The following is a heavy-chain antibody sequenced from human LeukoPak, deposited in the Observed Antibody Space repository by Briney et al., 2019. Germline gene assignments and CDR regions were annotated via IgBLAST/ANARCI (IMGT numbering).Heavy chain of an antibody. CDR3: ARLGSSDARWGMDV. CDR2: ISSSSSTI. CDR1: GFTFSSYS. D-gene: IGHD6-6*01. V-gene: IGHV3-48*02. J-gene: IGHJ6*02. Sequence: VGSLRLSRAASGFTFSSYSMNWVRQAPGKGLEWVSYISSSSSTIYYADSVKGRFTISRDNAKNSLYLQMNSLRDEDTAVYYCARLGSSDARWGMDVWGQGTPVTVSS.